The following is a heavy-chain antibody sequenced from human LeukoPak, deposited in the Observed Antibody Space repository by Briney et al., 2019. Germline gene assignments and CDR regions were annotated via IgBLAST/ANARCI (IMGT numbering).Heavy chain of an antibody. CDR1: GGSVSSASNY. J-gene: IGHJ4*02. Sequence: SETLSLTCIVSGGSVSSASNYWSWIRQPPGKGLEWIGYMYYSGSTSYNPSLKSRVTISADTSKNQFSLKLSSVTAADTAVCYCARDPGYCSGGSCGNFDYWGQGTLVTVSS. CDR3: ARDPGYCSGGSCGNFDY. D-gene: IGHD2-15*01. CDR2: MYYSGST. V-gene: IGHV4-61*01.